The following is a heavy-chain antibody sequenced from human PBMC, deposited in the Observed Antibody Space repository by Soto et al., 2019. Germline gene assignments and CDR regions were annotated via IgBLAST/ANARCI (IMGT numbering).Heavy chain of an antibody. V-gene: IGHV4-38-2*01. J-gene: IGHJ6*02. Sequence: SETLSLTRDVSGYCISSGYYWGWIRQPPGKGLEWIGSVYHSGITYYNPSLRSRVTISADTSKNQFSLSLRSVTAADTAVYYCARDLGLAVFAAVIEYYAMDAWGQGTTLTFSS. CDR3: ARDLGLAVFAAVIEYYAMDA. D-gene: IGHD2-2*02. CDR1: GYCISSGYY. CDR2: VYHSGIT.